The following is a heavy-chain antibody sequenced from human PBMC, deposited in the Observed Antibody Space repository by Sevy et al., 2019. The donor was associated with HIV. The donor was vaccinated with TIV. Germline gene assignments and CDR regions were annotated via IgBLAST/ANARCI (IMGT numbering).Heavy chain of an antibody. CDR2: IYYSVST. CDR1: GGSISGYY. V-gene: IGHV4-59*01. CDR3: ARVRCGSINCAHRNTFDY. D-gene: IGHD2-2*01. Sequence: SETLSLTCTVSGGSISGYYWSWIRQPPGKGLEWIGYIYYSVSTNYNPSLKSRVTISVDTSKNQFSLKLSSVTAADTAVYYCARVRCGSINCAHRNTFDYWGQGTLVTVSS. J-gene: IGHJ4*02.